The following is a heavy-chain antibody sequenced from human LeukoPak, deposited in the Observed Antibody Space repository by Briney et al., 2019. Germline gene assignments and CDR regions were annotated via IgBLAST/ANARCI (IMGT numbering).Heavy chain of an antibody. V-gene: IGHV4-4*02. J-gene: IGHJ4*02. CDR1: GGSISSSNW. Sequence: PSETLSLTCAVYGGSISSSNWWSWVRPPPGKGLEWIGSIYYSGSTYYNPSLKSRVTISVDTSKNQFSLKLSSVTAADTAVYYCARGTYMVVTAYTPFDYWGQGTLVTVSS. D-gene: IGHD2-21*02. CDR3: ARGTYMVVTAYTPFDY. CDR2: IYYSGST.